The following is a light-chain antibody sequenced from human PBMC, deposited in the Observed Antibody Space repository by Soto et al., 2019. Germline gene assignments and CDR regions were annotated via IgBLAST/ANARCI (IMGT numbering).Light chain of an antibody. CDR3: QQRSNWPLT. V-gene: IGKV3-11*01. Sequence: EIVLTQSPATLSLSPGERPTFSSRASQRVATYLAWYQQKPGQAPRLLIYDASTRATGIPARFSGSGSGTDFTLTISSLEPEDFAVYYCQQRSNWPLTFGGGTKVEIK. CDR1: QRVATY. J-gene: IGKJ4*01. CDR2: DAS.